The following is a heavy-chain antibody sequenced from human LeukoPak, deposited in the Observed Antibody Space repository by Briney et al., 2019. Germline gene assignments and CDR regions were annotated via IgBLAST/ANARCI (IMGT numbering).Heavy chain of an antibody. V-gene: IGHV1-18*04. CDR3: ARWYCSSTSCLTFDY. Sequence: ASVKVSCKASGYTFTSYGISWVRQAPGQGLEWMGWISAYNGNTNYAQKLQGRVTTTTDTSTSTAYMELRSLRSDDTAVYYCARWYCSSTSCLTFDYWGQGTLVTVSS. CDR1: GYTFTSYG. CDR2: ISAYNGNT. D-gene: IGHD2-2*01. J-gene: IGHJ4*02.